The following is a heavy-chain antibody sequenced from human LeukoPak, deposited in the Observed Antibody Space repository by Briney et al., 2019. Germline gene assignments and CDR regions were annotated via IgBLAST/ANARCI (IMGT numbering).Heavy chain of an antibody. CDR1: GYTLTELS. CDR3: ATDSRSSTAVVPAALSYYYYGMDV. V-gene: IGHV1-24*01. Sequence: GASVKVSCKVSGYTLTELSMHWVRQAPGKGLEWMGGFDPEDGETIYAQKFQDRVTMTEDTSTDTAYMELSSLRSEDTAVYYCATDSRSSTAVVPAALSYYYYGMDVWGQGTTVTVSS. CDR2: FDPEDGET. D-gene: IGHD2-2*01. J-gene: IGHJ6*02.